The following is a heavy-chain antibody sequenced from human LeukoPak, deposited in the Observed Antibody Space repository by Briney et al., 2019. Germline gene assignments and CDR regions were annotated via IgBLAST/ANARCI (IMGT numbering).Heavy chain of an antibody. D-gene: IGHD2-2*01. Sequence: GGSLRLSCAASGFTFSSYAMSWVRRAPGKGLEWVSAISGSGGSTYYADSVKGRFTISRDNSKNTLYLQMNSLRAEDTAVYYCAKEPPSCSSTSCYSGVDYWGQGTLVTVSS. V-gene: IGHV3-23*01. J-gene: IGHJ4*02. CDR2: ISGSGGST. CDR3: AKEPPSCSSTSCYSGVDY. CDR1: GFTFSSYA.